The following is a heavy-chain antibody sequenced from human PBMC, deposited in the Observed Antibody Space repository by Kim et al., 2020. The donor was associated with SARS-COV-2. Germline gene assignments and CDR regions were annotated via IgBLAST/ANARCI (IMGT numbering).Heavy chain of an antibody. CDR2: IIGKAGAP. V-gene: IGHV3-23*01. CDR1: GFTFIDYG. J-gene: IGHJ6*01. D-gene: IGHD3-3*02. CDR3: QKERWFISLGLAFKGMDV. Sequence: GGSLRLSCAASGFTFIDYGMTWVRQAPGKGRGWAASIIGKAGAPFYAASVKGRSPISRDNSRNTVYLQGNSLRPDDTALNYCQKERWFISLGLAFKGMDV.